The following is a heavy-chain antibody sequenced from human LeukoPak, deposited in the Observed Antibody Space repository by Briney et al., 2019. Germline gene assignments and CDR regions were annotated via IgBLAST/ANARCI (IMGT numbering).Heavy chain of an antibody. CDR3: VRLTVYSTTWLAYYMDV. CDR2: INQDGSDK. D-gene: IGHD6-13*01. CDR1: GFTFSSYA. J-gene: IGHJ6*03. Sequence: GGSLRLSCAASGFTFSSYAMSWVRQAPGRGLEWVADINQDGSDKYYVDSVKGRFTISRDNAKNSLYLQMNSLRAEDTAVYYCVRLTVYSTTWLAYYMDVWGKGTTVTVSS. V-gene: IGHV3-7*01.